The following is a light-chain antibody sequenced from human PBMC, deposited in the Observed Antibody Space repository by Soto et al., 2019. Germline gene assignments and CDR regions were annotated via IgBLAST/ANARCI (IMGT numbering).Light chain of an antibody. Sequence: DVQLTQSPSFLAASVGDRRTITCRASQDIKKFLAWYQQKPGKAPKLLIYTISTLQSGVPSRFSGSGSGTDFTLTISSLEPEDFAVYYCQQRSNWPPITFGQGTRLEIK. CDR2: TIS. CDR3: QQRSNWPPIT. V-gene: IGKV1-9*01. J-gene: IGKJ5*01. CDR1: QDIKKF.